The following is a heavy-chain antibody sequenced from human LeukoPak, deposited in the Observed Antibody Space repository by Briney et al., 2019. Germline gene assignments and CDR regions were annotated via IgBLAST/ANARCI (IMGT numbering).Heavy chain of an antibody. J-gene: IGHJ5*02. V-gene: IGHV3-23*01. Sequence: GGALNLSCAASGFTFSSYAMSWVRQAPGKGLEWVSGISGSGDNTYYADSVKGRFTISRDNSKNTLYLQMNSLRADDTAVYYCAKGGLVHRFDPWGQGTLVTVSS. CDR1: GFTFSSYA. CDR2: ISGSGDNT. CDR3: AKGGLVHRFDP.